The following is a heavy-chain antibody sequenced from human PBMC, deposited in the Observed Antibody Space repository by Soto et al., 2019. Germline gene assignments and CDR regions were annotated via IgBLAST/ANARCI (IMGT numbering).Heavy chain of an antibody. D-gene: IGHD3-10*01. V-gene: IGHV4-31*03. CDR1: GGSINTGGYY. Sequence: QVQLQQSGPGLVKPSETLSLTCTVSGGSINTGGYYWSWVRQHSRKGLEWLGYISHSGSTYYNPSLESRVTISIDTSNNRSSLKLRSVNAADTAAYYCARLYGDFFVSGSRRHFDHWGQGNLVTVSS. J-gene: IGHJ4*02. CDR2: ISHSGST. CDR3: ARLYGDFFVSGSRRHFDH.